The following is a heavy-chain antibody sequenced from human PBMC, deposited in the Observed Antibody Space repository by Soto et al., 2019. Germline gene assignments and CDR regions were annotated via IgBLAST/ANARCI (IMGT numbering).Heavy chain of an antibody. CDR2: ISAYNGNT. D-gene: IGHD2-2*02. V-gene: IGHV1-18*01. Sequence: ASVKVCCKASGYTFTSSGISWERQAPGQGLEWMGWISAYNGNTNYAQKLQGRVPMTTDTSTSTAYMELRSLRSDDTAVYYCAEGYCSSTCCYRPDYFFYYGMDARGEGPTVTVCS. CDR1: GYTFTSSG. J-gene: IGHJ6*02. CDR3: AEGYCSSTCCYRPDYFFYYGMDA.